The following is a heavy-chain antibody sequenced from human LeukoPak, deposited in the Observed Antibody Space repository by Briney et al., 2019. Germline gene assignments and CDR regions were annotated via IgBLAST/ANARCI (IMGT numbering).Heavy chain of an antibody. J-gene: IGHJ4*02. V-gene: IGHV3-20*04. CDR3: ARAKYYYDSSGYCD. CDR2: INWNGGST. CDR1: GFTFDDYG. D-gene: IGHD3-22*01. Sequence: PGGSLGLSCAASGFTFDDYGMSWVRQAPGKGLEWVSGINWNGGSTGYADSVKGRFTISRDNAKNSLYLQMNSLRAEDTALYYCARAKYYYDSSGYCDWGQGTLVTVSS.